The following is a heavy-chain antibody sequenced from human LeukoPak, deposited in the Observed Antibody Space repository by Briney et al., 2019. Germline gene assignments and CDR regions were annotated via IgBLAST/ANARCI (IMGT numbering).Heavy chain of an antibody. Sequence: SETLSLTCTVSGGSISSSSYYWGWIRPPPGKGLEWIGSIYYSGSTYYNPSLKSRVTISVDTSKNQFSLKLSSVTAADTAVYYCARLEGYDVADEGLYAFDIWGEGTMVTVSS. V-gene: IGHV4-39*01. CDR2: IYYSGST. D-gene: IGHD5-12*01. CDR3: ARLEGYDVADEGLYAFDI. CDR1: GGSISSSSYY. J-gene: IGHJ3*02.